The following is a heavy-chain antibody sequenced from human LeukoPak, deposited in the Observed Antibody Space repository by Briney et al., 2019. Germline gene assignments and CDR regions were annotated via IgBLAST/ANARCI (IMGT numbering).Heavy chain of an antibody. CDR3: ASGKDGDY. V-gene: IGHV1-69*04. Sequence: SVKVSCKASGGTFSSYAISWVRQAPGQGLEWMGRIIPILGIANYAQKFQGRVTMTRNTSISTAYMELSSLRSEDTAAYYCASGKDGDYWGQGTLVTVSS. J-gene: IGHJ4*02. CDR2: IIPILGIA. CDR1: GGTFSSYA. D-gene: IGHD4-23*01.